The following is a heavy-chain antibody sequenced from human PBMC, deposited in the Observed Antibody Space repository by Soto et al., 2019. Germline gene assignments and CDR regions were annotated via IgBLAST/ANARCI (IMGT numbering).Heavy chain of an antibody. CDR3: ARLRRRGLEIVVVIPHADAVDI. J-gene: IGHJ3*02. Sequence: SVKVSCKASGGTFSSYAISWVRQAPGQGLEWMGGIIPIFGTANYAQKFQGRVTITADESTSTAYMELSSLRSEDTAVYYCARLRRRGLEIVVVIPHADAVDIWGQGTMVTVSS. CDR2: IIPIFGTA. D-gene: IGHD3-22*01. V-gene: IGHV1-69*13. CDR1: GGTFSSYA.